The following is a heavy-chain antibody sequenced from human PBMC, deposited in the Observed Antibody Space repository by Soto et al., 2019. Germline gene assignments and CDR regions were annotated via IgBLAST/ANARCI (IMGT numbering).Heavy chain of an antibody. CDR3: AKVPYTLRFVEWFPGGYYAMDV. J-gene: IGHJ6*02. CDR2: ISGSGGST. V-gene: IGHV3-23*01. Sequence: GGSLRLSCAASGFTFSSYAMSWVRQAPGKGLEWVSAISGSGGSTYYADSVEGRFTISRDNSKNTLYLQMNSLRAEDTAVYYCAKVPYTLRFVEWFPGGYYAMDVWGQGTTVTVSS. CDR1: GFTFSSYA. D-gene: IGHD3-3*01.